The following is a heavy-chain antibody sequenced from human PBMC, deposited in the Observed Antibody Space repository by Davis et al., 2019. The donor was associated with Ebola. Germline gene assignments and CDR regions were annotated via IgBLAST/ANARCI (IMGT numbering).Heavy chain of an antibody. D-gene: IGHD2-15*01. J-gene: IGHJ4*02. CDR2: ISGSGGST. CDR3: AEGDRVVVVVAANY. V-gene: IGHV3-23*01. Sequence: GESLKISCAASGFTFSSYSMNWVRQAPGKGLEWVSAISGSGGSTYYADSVKGRFTISRDNSKNTLYLQMNSLRAEDTAVYYCAEGDRVVVVVAANYWGQGTLVTVSS. CDR1: GFTFSSYS.